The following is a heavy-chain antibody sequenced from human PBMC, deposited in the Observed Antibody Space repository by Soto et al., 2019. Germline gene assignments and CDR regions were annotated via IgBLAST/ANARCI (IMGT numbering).Heavy chain of an antibody. CDR3: ARSDYCDGGTCYSGWFDP. Sequence: ASVKVSCKASGYTFTSYAISWVRQAPGQGLEWMGWISGYNGNTNYAQNFQGRVSMTADTSTSTAYMELRSLRSDDTAVYYCARSDYCDGGTCYSGWFDPWGQGTLVTVSS. CDR2: ISGYNGNT. J-gene: IGHJ5*02. D-gene: IGHD2-15*01. V-gene: IGHV1-18*01. CDR1: GYTFTSYA.